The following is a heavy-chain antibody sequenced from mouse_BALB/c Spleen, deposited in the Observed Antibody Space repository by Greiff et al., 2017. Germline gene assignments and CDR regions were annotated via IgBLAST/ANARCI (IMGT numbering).Heavy chain of an antibody. Sequence: QVQLQQPGAELVKPGASVKLSCKASGYTFTNYLIEWVKQRPGQGLEWIGVINPGSGGTNYNEKFKGKATLTADKSSSTAYMQLSSLTSDDSAVYFCARDYEPFYSAMDYWGQGTSVTVSA. D-gene: IGHD2-4*01. V-gene: IGHV1-54*01. CDR3: ARDYEPFYSAMDY. CDR2: INPGSGGT. J-gene: IGHJ4*01. CDR1: GYTFTNYL.